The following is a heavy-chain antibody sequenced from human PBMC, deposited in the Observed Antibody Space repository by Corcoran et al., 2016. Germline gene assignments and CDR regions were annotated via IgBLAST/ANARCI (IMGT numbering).Heavy chain of an antibody. Sequence: EVQLVESGGGLIQPGGSLRLSCAASGFSVSNKYMSWVRQAPGKGPEWVSVIYSDGTTYYADSLKGRFTISRDNSKNTWYLHMNSLRAEDTAVDYCARDNRRNAREFFYGMDVWGQGTTVTVSS. CDR3: ARDNRRNAREFFYGMDV. CDR2: IYSDGTT. CDR1: GFSVSNKY. D-gene: IGHD1-1*01. V-gene: IGHV3-53*01. J-gene: IGHJ6*02.